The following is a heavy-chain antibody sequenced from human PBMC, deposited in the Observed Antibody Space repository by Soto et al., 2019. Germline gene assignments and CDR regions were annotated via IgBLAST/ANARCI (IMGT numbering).Heavy chain of an antibody. CDR1: GYTFTSYY. CDR3: ASAGISGGSSLYFDY. D-gene: IGHD1-26*01. Sequence: VSVKVSCKASGYTFTSYYMHWVRQAPGQGLEWMGIINPSGGSTSYAQKFQGRVTMTRDTSTSTVYMELSSLRSEDTAVYYCASAGISGGSSLYFDYWGQGTLVTVSS. V-gene: IGHV1-46*01. J-gene: IGHJ4*02. CDR2: INPSGGST.